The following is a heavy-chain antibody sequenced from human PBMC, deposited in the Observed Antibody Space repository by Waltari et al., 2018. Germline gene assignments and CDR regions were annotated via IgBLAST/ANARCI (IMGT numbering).Heavy chain of an antibody. V-gene: IGHV3-21*01. CDR3: ARKEVAAAGT. J-gene: IGHJ5*02. CDR2: ISSSSSYI. Sequence: EVQLVESGGGLVKPGGSLRLPWAASGFTFSSSSMNWVRQAPGKGLEWVSSISSSSSYIYYADSVKGRFTISRDNAKNSLYLQMNSLRAEDTAVYYCARKEVAAAGTWGQGTLVTVSS. D-gene: IGHD6-13*01. CDR1: GFTFSSSS.